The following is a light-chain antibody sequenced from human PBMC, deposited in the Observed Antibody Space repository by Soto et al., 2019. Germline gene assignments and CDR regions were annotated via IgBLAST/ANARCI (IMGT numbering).Light chain of an antibody. Sequence: AIRMTQSPSSLSASTGDRVTITCRASQGISSYLAWYQQKPGKAPKLLIYAASTLQSGVPSRFSGSGTGTDFNIAINCLQSEDFATYYCHQYYSYPWTVGQGTKVDSK. J-gene: IGKJ1*01. CDR3: HQYYSYPWT. CDR1: QGISSY. CDR2: AAS. V-gene: IGKV1-8*01.